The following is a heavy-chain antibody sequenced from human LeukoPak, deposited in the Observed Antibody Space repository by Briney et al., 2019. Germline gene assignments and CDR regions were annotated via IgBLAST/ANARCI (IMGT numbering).Heavy chain of an antibody. CDR2: IYYSGST. J-gene: IGHJ6*03. D-gene: IGHD4-17*01. CDR1: GGSISSHY. CDR3: ARVLSTVTTYYYYYMDV. V-gene: IGHV4-59*11. Sequence: PSETLSLTCTVSGGSISSHYWSWIRQPPGKGLEWIGYIYYSGSTNYNPSLKSRVTISVDTSKNQFSLKLSSVTAADTAVYYCARVLSTVTTYYYYYMDVWGKGTTVTVSS.